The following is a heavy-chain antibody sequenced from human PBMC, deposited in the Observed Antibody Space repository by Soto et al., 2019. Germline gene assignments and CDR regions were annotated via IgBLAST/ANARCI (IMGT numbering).Heavy chain of an antibody. CDR2: IIPIFGTA. CDR1: GGTFSSYA. Sequence: QVQLVQSGAEAKKPGSSVKVSCKASGGTFSSYAISWVRQAPGQGLEWMGGIIPIFGTANYAQKFQGRVTITADESTSTAYMELSSLRSEDTAVYYCAPQIYDSSGYYDGGAGYWGQGTLVTVSS. D-gene: IGHD3-22*01. V-gene: IGHV1-69*12. J-gene: IGHJ4*02. CDR3: APQIYDSSGYYDGGAGY.